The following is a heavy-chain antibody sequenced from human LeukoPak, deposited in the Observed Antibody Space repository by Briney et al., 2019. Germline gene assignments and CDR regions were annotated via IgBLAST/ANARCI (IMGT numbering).Heavy chain of an antibody. J-gene: IGHJ4*02. V-gene: IGHV4-59*08. D-gene: IGHD6-13*01. CDR1: GASIRTYF. Sequence: PSETLSLTCTVSGASIRTYFWSWLRQPPGKGLEWIGYVHYTGSTNYSPSLKSRVTMSVDTSKNQFSLKLNSVTAADTAVYYCARQRGAAAADFDYWGQGTLVTVSS. CDR2: VHYTGST. CDR3: ARQRGAAAADFDY.